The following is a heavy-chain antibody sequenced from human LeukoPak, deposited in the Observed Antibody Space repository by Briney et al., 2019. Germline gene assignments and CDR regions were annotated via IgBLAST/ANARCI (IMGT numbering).Heavy chain of an antibody. Sequence: GGSLRLSCAASGFTFSSYSMNWVRQAPGKGLEWVSYISSSSSTIYYADSVKGRFTISRDNAKNSLYLQMSSLRADDTAVYYCARYYCGTSTTCYMFDFWGQGTLVTVSS. CDR1: GFTFSSYS. J-gene: IGHJ4*02. CDR3: ARYYCGTSTTCYMFDF. D-gene: IGHD2-2*01. V-gene: IGHV3-48*04. CDR2: ISSSSSTI.